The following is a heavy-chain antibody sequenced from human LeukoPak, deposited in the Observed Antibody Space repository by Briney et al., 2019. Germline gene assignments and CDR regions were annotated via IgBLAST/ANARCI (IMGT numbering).Heavy chain of an antibody. D-gene: IGHD3-10*01. J-gene: IGHJ6*02. CDR2: IVYDGSHQ. CDR1: GFTFNRCG. CDR3: VKGSGTNDYGMDT. Sequence: GRSLRLSCAASGFTFNRCGMHWVRQAPGKGLEWVAVIVYDGSHQYYTDSVKGRFTISRDNSKNTVLLQMDSLRAEDTGVYYCVKGSGTNDYGMDTWGQGTTVTVPS. V-gene: IGHV3-30*18.